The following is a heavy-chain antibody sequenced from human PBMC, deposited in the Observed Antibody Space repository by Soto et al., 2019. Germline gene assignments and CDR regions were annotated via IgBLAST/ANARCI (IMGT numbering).Heavy chain of an antibody. D-gene: IGHD3-3*01. CDR1: GFSFGRYA. Sequence: GGSLRLSWAASGFSFGRYALSWVRQAPGKGLEWVSTISGSDGKTFYADSVKGRFSISRDTSQSTLYLQMNSLRADDTAMYYCARWSYLDYWGQGTRVTVSS. CDR2: ISGSDGKT. V-gene: IGHV3-23*01. J-gene: IGHJ4*02. CDR3: ARWSYLDY.